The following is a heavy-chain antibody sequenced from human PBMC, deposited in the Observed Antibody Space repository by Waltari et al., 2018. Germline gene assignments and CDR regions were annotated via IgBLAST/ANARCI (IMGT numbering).Heavy chain of an antibody. Sequence: QVQLQESGPGLVKPSETLSLTCAVSNFYIRNGYYWGWIRQPPGKGLEWIGSMDYRGTTYYNPSLKGRVTISVDTSKNNLFLNLNSVTAADTAVYYCARDVEGDGVLYGSPRRFDYWGQGILVTVSS. J-gene: IGHJ4*02. CDR2: MDYRGTT. D-gene: IGHD3-10*01. V-gene: IGHV4-38-2*02. CDR3: ARDVEGDGVLYGSPRRFDY. CDR1: NFYIRNGYY.